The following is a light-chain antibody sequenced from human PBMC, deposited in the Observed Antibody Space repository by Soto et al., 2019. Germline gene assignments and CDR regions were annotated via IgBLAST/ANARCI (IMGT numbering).Light chain of an antibody. CDR3: QQRKFWTPLN. J-gene: IGKJ4*01. CDR1: ESVDIY. V-gene: IGKV3-11*01. Sequence: EVVVTQSPVTLALSPGERATLSCRTSESVDIYVAWYQQKPGQSPRLLIYDASNRAPGIPARFSGSGSGTDFTPTISSLVPQNFSVLYCQQRKFWTPLNFGGGTKLEI. CDR2: DAS.